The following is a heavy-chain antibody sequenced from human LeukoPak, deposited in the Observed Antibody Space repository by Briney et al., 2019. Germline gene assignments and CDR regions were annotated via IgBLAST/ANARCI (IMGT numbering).Heavy chain of an antibody. V-gene: IGHV1-3*01. CDR2: INAGNGNT. CDR3: ARGRRRMVRGVTTTHNWFDP. D-gene: IGHD3-10*01. J-gene: IGHJ5*02. CDR1: GYTLTRYA. Sequence: ASVKVSCKASGYTLTRYAMHWVRQAPGQRLEWMGWINAGNGNTKYSQKFQGRVTITRDTSASTAYMELSSLRSEDTAVYYCARGRRRMVRGVTTTHNWFDPWGQGTLVTVSS.